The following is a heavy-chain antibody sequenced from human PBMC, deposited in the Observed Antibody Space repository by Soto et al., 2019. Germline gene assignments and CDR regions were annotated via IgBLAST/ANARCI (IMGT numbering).Heavy chain of an antibody. Sequence: QVQLLESGPGLVKPSETLSLTCTVSGGSISSYYWSWIRQPPGKGLEWIGNIYYSGSTNYNPSLKSRVTMSVDTSKNQFSLNLSSVTAADTAVYYCAKRMVGYYYYGMDVWGQGTTVTVSS. CDR2: IYYSGST. J-gene: IGHJ6*02. V-gene: IGHV4-59*01. CDR3: AKRMVGYYYYGMDV. CDR1: GGSISSYY. D-gene: IGHD2-15*01.